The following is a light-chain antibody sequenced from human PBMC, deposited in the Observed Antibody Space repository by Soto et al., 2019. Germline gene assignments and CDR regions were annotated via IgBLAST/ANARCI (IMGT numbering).Light chain of an antibody. CDR1: SSDVGSYNL. CDR2: EVS. Sequence: QSALTQPASVPGSPGQSITISCTGTSSDVGSYNLVPWYQQHPGKAPKLMIYEVSKRPSGVSNRFSGSKSGNTASLTISGLLDEDEAYYFSCSYAGSSTSVFGGGTKLTLL. V-gene: IGLV2-23*02. J-gene: IGLJ3*02. CDR3: CSYAGSSTSV.